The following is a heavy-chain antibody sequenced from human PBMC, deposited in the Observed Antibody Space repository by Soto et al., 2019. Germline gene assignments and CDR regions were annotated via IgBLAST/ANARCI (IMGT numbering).Heavy chain of an antibody. D-gene: IGHD3-10*01. CDR2: ISGSGDST. V-gene: IGHV3-23*01. J-gene: IGHJ4*02. CDR3: ARRGPGSYFDY. Sequence: EVQLLDSGGGLVQPGGSLRLSCAASGFTFSSYAINWVRQAPGKGLEWVSVISGSGDSTYYADSVKGRFTVSRDNSKNTLYLQMNSLRVDDTAVYYCARRGPGSYFDYWGQGTLVTVSS. CDR1: GFTFSSYA.